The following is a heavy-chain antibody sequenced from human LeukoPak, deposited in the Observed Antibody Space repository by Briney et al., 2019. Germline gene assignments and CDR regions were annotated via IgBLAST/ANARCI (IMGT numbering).Heavy chain of an antibody. V-gene: IGHV4-59*01. Sequence: SETLSLTCTVSGGSISSYYWSWIRQPPGKGLEWIGYIYYSGSTNYNPSLKSRVTISVDTSKNQFSLKLSSVTAADTAVYYCAREDYGGNSHNWFDPWGQGTLVTVSS. J-gene: IGHJ5*02. CDR1: GGSISSYY. CDR3: AREDYGGNSHNWFDP. CDR2: IYYSGST. D-gene: IGHD4-17*01.